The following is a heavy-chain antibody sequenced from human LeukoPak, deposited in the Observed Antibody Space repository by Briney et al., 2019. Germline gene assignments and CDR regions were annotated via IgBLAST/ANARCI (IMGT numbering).Heavy chain of an antibody. J-gene: IGHJ4*02. CDR3: AKDIVGATGYYFDY. CDR1: GFTFSSYG. Sequence: PGGSLRLSCAASGFTFSSYGMHWVRQAPGKGLEWVSAISGSGGSTYYADSVKGRFTISRDNSKNTLYLQMNSLRAEDTAVYYCAKDIVGATGYYFDYWGQGTLVTVSS. D-gene: IGHD1-26*01. CDR2: ISGSGGST. V-gene: IGHV3-23*01.